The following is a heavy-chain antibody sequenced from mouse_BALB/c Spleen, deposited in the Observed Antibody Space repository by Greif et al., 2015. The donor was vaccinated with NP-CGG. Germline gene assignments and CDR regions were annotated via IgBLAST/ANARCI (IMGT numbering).Heavy chain of an antibody. J-gene: IGHJ1*01. Sequence: VQLQQSGAELVKPGASVKLSCKASGYTFTSYYMYWVKQRPGQGLEWIGEINPSNGGTNFNEKFKSKATLTVDKSSSTAYMQLSSLTSEDSAVYYCTRTGYYGSSYYWYFDVWGAGTTVTVSS. CDR1: GYTFTSYY. D-gene: IGHD1-1*01. CDR2: INPSNGGT. V-gene: IGHV1S81*02. CDR3: TRTGYYGSSYYWYFDV.